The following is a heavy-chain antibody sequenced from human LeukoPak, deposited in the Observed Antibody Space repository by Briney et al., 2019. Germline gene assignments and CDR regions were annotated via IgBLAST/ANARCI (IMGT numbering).Heavy chain of an antibody. CDR2: INHSGST. D-gene: IGHD3-10*01. Sequence: SETLSLTCAVYGGSFSGYYWSWIRQPPGKGLEWIGEINHSGSTNYNPSLKSRVTISVDTSKNQFSLKLSSVTATDTAVYYCARRIYYGSGSYYNWFDPWGQGTLVTVSS. J-gene: IGHJ5*02. V-gene: IGHV4-34*01. CDR3: ARRIYYGSGSYYNWFDP. CDR1: GGSFSGYY.